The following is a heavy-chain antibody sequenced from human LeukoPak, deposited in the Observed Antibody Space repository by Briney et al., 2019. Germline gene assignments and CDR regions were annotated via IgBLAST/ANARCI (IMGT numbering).Heavy chain of an antibody. D-gene: IGHD3-10*01. Sequence: GGSLRLSCAASGFIVSSNYMSWVRQAPGKGLEWVSYISSSGSTIYYADSVKGRFTISRDNAKNSLYLQMNSLRAEDTAVYYCARENWGMVRGVIGDWGQGTLVTVSS. V-gene: IGHV3-11*04. CDR1: GFIVSSNY. CDR2: ISSSGSTI. J-gene: IGHJ4*02. CDR3: ARENWGMVRGVIGD.